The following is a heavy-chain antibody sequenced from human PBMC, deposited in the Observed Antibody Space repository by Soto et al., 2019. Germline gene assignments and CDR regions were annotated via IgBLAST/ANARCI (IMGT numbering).Heavy chain of an antibody. CDR3: ATDQTMVQGKGGANWFDP. Sequence: QVQLVQSGAEVKKPGASVKVSCKVSGYTLTELSMHWVRQTPGKGLEWMAVFDPEDGETNYAQKFQGRVTMTEATSQDTAYMELSSLRSEDTAVYYCATDQTMVQGKGGANWFDPWGQGTLVTVSS. V-gene: IGHV1-24*01. CDR1: GYTLTELS. J-gene: IGHJ5*02. D-gene: IGHD1-1*01. CDR2: FDPEDGET.